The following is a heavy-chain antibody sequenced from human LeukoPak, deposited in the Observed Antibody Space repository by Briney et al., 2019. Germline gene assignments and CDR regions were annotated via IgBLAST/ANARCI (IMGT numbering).Heavy chain of an antibody. J-gene: IGHJ5*01. CDR3: ARDRSSGWFVY. Sequence: ASVKVSCKASGYTFTSYYMHWVRQAPGQGLEWMGIINPSGGSTSYAQKFQGRVTMTRDMSTSTVYMELSSLRSEDTAVYYCARDRSSGWFVYWGQGTLVTVSS. CDR2: INPSGGST. CDR1: GYTFTSYY. D-gene: IGHD6-19*01. V-gene: IGHV1-46*01.